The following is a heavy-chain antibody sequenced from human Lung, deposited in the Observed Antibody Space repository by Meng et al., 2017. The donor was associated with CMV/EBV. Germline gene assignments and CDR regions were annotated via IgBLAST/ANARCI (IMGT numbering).Heavy chain of an antibody. Sequence: GESLKISCAASGFTVTRNWMTWVRQAPGKGLEWVANIKEDGSDKNYLDSVKGRFTISRDNVKKSVYLQMNTLRGEDTAVYYCARPIEGIRETLDYWGQGTPVTVSS. CDR3: ARPIEGIRETLDY. V-gene: IGHV3-7*01. CDR1: GFTVTRNW. CDR2: IKEDGSDK. D-gene: IGHD4-23*01. J-gene: IGHJ4*02.